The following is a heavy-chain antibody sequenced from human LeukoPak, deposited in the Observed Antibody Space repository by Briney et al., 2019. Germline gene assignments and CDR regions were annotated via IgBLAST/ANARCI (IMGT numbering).Heavy chain of an antibody. CDR2: IYYSGGT. D-gene: IGHD6-19*01. CDR3: ARGAYSSAWYTFYYYGMDV. Sequence: SETLSLTCTVSGGSISSYYWSWIRQPPGKGLEWVGYIYYSGGTNYNPSLKSRVTISVDSSKNQFSLKLSSVTAADTAVYYCARGAYSSAWYTFYYYGMDVWGQGTTVTVS. J-gene: IGHJ6*02. V-gene: IGHV4-59*01. CDR1: GGSISSYY.